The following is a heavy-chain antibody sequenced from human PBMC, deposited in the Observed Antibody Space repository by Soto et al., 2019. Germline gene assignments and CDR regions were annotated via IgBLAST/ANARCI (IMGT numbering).Heavy chain of an antibody. CDR3: AADPRYYYDSSGPFDY. V-gene: IGHV1-58*01. Sequence: GASVKVSCKASGGTFSSDSFSWVRQAPGQGLEWIGWIVVGSGNTNYAQKFQERVTITRDMSTSTAYMELSSLRSEDTAVYYCAADPRYYYDSSGPFDYWGQGTLVTVSS. CDR1: GGTFSSDS. J-gene: IGHJ4*02. CDR2: IVVGSGNT. D-gene: IGHD3-22*01.